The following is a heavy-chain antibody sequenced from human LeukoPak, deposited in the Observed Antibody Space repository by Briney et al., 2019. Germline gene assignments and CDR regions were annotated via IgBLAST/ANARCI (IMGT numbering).Heavy chain of an antibody. Sequence: SETLSLTCTVSGGSISSYYWSRIRQPPGKGLEWIGYIYYSGSTNYNPSLKSRVTISVDTSKNQFSLKLSSVTAADTAVYYCARGNDYGDGLGWGYYFDYWGQGTLVTVSS. CDR3: ARGNDYGDGLGWGYYFDY. D-gene: IGHD4-17*01. CDR1: GGSISSYY. CDR2: IYYSGST. V-gene: IGHV4-59*01. J-gene: IGHJ4*02.